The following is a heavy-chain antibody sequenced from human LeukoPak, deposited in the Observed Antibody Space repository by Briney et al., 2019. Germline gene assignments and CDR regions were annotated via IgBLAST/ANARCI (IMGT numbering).Heavy chain of an antibody. D-gene: IGHD1-26*01. CDR2: ISGSGGST. J-gene: IGHJ4*02. V-gene: IGHV3-23*01. Sequence: GGSLRLSCAVSGFTFSSYAMSWVRQAPGKGLEWVSAISGSGGSTYYADSVKGRFTISRDNSKNTLYLQMNSLRAEDTAVYYCAKDYSGSHHFDCWGQGTLVTVSS. CDR3: AKDYSGSHHFDC. CDR1: GFTFSSYA.